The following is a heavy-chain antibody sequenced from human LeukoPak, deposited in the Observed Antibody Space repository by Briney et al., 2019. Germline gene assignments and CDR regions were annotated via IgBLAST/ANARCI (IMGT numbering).Heavy chain of an antibody. V-gene: IGHV4-34*01. J-gene: IGHJ6*03. D-gene: IGHD3-3*01. Sequence: SDPLSLTCAVNGGSYSWYYWSWIRQPPGKGLEWIGEINHSGSTNYNPSLKSRVTISVDTSKNQFSLKLSSVTAADTAVYYCARGRPRYDFWSGAYYYYYMDVWGKGTTVTVSS. CDR2: INHSGST. CDR1: GGSYSWYY. CDR3: ARGRPRYDFWSGAYYYYYMDV.